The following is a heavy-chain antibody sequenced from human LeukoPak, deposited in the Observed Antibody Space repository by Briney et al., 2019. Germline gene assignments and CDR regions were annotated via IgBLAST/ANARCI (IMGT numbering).Heavy chain of an antibody. V-gene: IGHV1-2*02. D-gene: IGHD5-18*01. CDR3: ARLMFNGYSYGSFDY. J-gene: IGHJ4*02. Sequence: GASVKVSCKASGYTFTGYYMHWVRQVPGQGLEWMGWINPNSGGTNYVQKFQGRVTMTRDTSISTAYMELSRLRSDDTAVYYCARLMFNGYSYGSFDYWGQGTLVTVSS. CDR2: INPNSGGT. CDR1: GYTFTGYY.